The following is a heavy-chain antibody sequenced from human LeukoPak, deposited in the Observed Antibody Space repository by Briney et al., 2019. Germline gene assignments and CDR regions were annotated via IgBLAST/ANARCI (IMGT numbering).Heavy chain of an antibody. D-gene: IGHD5-12*01. CDR2: IYYSGST. V-gene: IGHV4-61*01. CDR3: ARDRSGYDSSYYYYYMDV. Sequence: SETLSLTCTVSGYSISSGYYWSWIRQPPGKGLEWIGYIYYSGSTNYNPSLKSRVTISVDTSKNQFSLKLSSVTAADTAVYYCARDRSGYDSSYYYYYMDVWGKGTTVTVSS. J-gene: IGHJ6*03. CDR1: GYSISSGYY.